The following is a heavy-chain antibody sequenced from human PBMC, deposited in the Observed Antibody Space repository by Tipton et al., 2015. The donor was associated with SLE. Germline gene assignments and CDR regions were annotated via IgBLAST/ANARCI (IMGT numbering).Heavy chain of an antibody. D-gene: IGHD3-16*02. CDR1: GGSFGGFN. CDR2: INHSGVT. Sequence: TLSLTCAVYGGSFGGFNWNWIRQPPGKGLEWIGEINHSGVTSYNPSLKSRVAVSLDTSKSQFSLKLSSVTAADTAVYYCASPRVGLDYIWGSYRPRGTFDYWGQGTLVTVSS. J-gene: IGHJ4*02. CDR3: ASPRVGLDYIWGSYRPRGTFDY. V-gene: IGHV4-34*01.